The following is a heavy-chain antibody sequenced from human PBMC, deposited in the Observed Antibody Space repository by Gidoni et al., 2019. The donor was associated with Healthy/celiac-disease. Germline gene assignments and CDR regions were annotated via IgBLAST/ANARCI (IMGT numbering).Heavy chain of an antibody. CDR1: GFTFSSYG. CDR2: ISYDGSNK. Sequence: QVQLVESGGGVVQPGRSLSLSCAASGFTFSSYGMHWVRQAPGKGLEWVAVISYDGSNKYYADSVKGRFTISRDNSKNTLYLQMNSLRAEDTAVYYCAKDFGSVTTVTFGFDYWGQGTLVTVSS. D-gene: IGHD4-17*01. V-gene: IGHV3-30*18. CDR3: AKDFGSVTTVTFGFDY. J-gene: IGHJ4*02.